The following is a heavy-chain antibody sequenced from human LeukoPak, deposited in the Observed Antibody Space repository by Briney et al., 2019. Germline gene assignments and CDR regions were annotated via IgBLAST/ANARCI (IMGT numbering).Heavy chain of an antibody. CDR1: GFTFSSYA. V-gene: IGHV3-23*01. J-gene: IGHJ4*02. D-gene: IGHD6-13*01. Sequence: GGSLRLSCAASGFTFSSYAMSWVRQAPGKGLEWVSAISGSGGSTYYADSVKGRFTISRDNSKNTLYLQMNSLRAEDTAVYYCASSLGSSSWYLSDYFDYWGQGTLVTVSS. CDR2: ISGSGGST. CDR3: ASSLGSSSWYLSDYFDY.